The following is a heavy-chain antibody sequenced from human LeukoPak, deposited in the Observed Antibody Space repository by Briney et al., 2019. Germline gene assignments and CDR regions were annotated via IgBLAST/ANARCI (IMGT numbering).Heavy chain of an antibody. D-gene: IGHD2-15*01. CDR3: AKSVVAAITEYYFDY. Sequence: GASVKVSCKASGYTFTSYGISWVRQAPGQGLEWMGGIIPIFGTANYAQKFQGRVTITADESTSTAYMELSSLRSEDTAVYYCAKSVVAAITEYYFDYWGQGTLVTVSS. CDR1: GYTFTSYG. J-gene: IGHJ4*02. CDR2: IIPIFGTA. V-gene: IGHV1-69*13.